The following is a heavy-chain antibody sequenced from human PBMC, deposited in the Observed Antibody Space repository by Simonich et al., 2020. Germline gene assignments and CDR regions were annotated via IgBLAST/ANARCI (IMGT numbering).Heavy chain of an antibody. V-gene: IGHV1-2*02. CDR1: GYTFTGYY. CDR3: ASSKLATIDY. Sequence: QVQLVQSGAEVKKPGASVKVSCKASGYTFTGYYMHWVRQAPGQGLEWMEWINPNSGGTNDAQKFQGRVTMTRDTSISTAYMELSRLRSDDTAVYYCASSKLATIDYWGQGTLVTVSS. CDR2: INPNSGGT. J-gene: IGHJ4*02. D-gene: IGHD5-12*01.